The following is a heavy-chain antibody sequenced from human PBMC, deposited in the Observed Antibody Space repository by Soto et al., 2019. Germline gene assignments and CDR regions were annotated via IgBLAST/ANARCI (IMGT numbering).Heavy chain of an antibody. D-gene: IGHD1-26*01. CDR2: IYHSGST. V-gene: IGHV4-4*02. J-gene: IGHJ4*02. Sequence: QVQLQESGPGLVRPSGTLSLTCAVSGASISSTTSGNWWSWVRQPPGKGLEWIGEIYHSGSTNYNPSLKSRVTMSVDKSKNHFSLKLSSVTAADPAVYYCARMVGATLVDFWGQGTLVTVSS. CDR1: GASISSTTSGNW. CDR3: ARMVGATLVDF.